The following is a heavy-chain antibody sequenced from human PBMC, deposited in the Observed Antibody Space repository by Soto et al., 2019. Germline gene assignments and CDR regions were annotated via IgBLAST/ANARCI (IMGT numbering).Heavy chain of an antibody. CDR2: IYPGDSDT. J-gene: IGHJ3*02. Sequence: PGESLKISCEGSGYSFTSYWIGWVRQMPGKGLEWMGIIYPGDSDTRYSPSFQGQVTISADKSISTAYLQWSSLKASDTAKYYWASGSVDWSDDAFDIWGQGTMVTVSS. V-gene: IGHV5-51*01. CDR1: GYSFTSYW. D-gene: IGHD3-9*01. CDR3: ASGSVDWSDDAFDI.